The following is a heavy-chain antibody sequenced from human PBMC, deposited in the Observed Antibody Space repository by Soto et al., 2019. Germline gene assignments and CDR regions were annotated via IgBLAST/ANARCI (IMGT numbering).Heavy chain of an antibody. J-gene: IGHJ4*02. CDR2: ISGSGGNT. CDR1: GFTFSNNG. Sequence: GGSLRLSCAASGFTFSNNGMSWVRQAPGKGLEWVSAISGSGGNTYYADSVKGRFTISRDNSKNTLFLQMNGLRAEDTAIYYCAKTRDGYNYVEFWGRGTPVTVSS. V-gene: IGHV3-23*01. CDR3: AKTRDGYNYVEF. D-gene: IGHD5-12*01.